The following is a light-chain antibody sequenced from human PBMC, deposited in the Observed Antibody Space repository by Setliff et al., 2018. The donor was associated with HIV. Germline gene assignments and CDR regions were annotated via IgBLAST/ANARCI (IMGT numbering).Light chain of an antibody. CDR3: CSYAGSTTVV. J-gene: IGLJ3*02. V-gene: IGLV2-23*02. Sequence: SGSPGQSITISCTGSSSDVGTYNLVSWYQQHPGKAPKLIIYEVTKRPSGASDRFSGSKSLSTASLTISGLQAEDEADYYCCSYAGSTTVVFGGGTKGTVL. CDR2: EVT. CDR1: SSDVGTYNL.